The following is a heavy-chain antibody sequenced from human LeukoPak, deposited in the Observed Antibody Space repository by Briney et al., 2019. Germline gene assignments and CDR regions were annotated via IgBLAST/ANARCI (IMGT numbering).Heavy chain of an antibody. D-gene: IGHD6-19*01. V-gene: IGHV1-69*01. CDR3: ARDIAVAGTVWFDP. Sequence: SVKVSCKASGGTFTSYAISWVRQAPGQGLEWMGGIIPIFGTANYAQKFQGRVTINADESTSTAYMELSSLRSEDTAVYYCARDIAVAGTVWFDPWGQGTLVTVSS. J-gene: IGHJ5*02. CDR2: IIPIFGTA. CDR1: GGTFTSYA.